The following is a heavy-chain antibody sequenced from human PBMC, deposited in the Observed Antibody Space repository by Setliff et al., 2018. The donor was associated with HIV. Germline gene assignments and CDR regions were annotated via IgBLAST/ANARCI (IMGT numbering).Heavy chain of an antibody. CDR1: GGSISSGGYY. V-gene: IGHV4-61*09. CDR3: ASRDPAYYDNRAFDAFDI. Sequence: SETLSLTCTVSGGSISSGGYYWSWIRQPAGKGLEWIGHIHTSGSTRYNRSLKSRVTISVDTSKNHFSLRLTSVTAADTAVYYCASRDPAYYDNRAFDAFDIWGRGTLVTVSS. D-gene: IGHD3-22*01. CDR2: IHTSGST. J-gene: IGHJ3*02.